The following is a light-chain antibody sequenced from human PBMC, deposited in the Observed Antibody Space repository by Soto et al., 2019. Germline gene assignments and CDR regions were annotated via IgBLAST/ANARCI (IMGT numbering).Light chain of an antibody. CDR2: LSSDGSH. Sequence: QPVLTQSPSASASLGASVKLTCTLSRGHSSYAIAWHQQQPEKGPRYLMKLSSDGSHSKGDGISDRFSGSSSGAERYLTIASLQSEDEADYYCQTWDTGARVVFGGGTKLTVL. CDR3: QTWDTGARVV. V-gene: IGLV4-69*01. J-gene: IGLJ2*01. CDR1: RGHSSYA.